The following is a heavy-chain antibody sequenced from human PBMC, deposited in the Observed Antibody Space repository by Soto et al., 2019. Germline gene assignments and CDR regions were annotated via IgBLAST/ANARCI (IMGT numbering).Heavy chain of an antibody. CDR1: GFTFSNHG. V-gene: IGHV3-30*03. CDR3: RSGEGQNGPDTRFYY. Sequence: PGGSLRLSCEASGFTFSNHGIHWIRQAPGKGLDWVADISYDGNQKFYADSVKGRFTISRDNYWNTVYLQMNGLRTEDTAFYYCRSGEGQNGPDTRFYYWGHGTLVTVSS. CDR2: ISYDGNQK. D-gene: IGHD3-10*01. J-gene: IGHJ4*01.